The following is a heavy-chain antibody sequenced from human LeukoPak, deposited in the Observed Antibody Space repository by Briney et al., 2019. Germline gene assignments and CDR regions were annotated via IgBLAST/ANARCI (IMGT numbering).Heavy chain of an antibody. Sequence: PSETLSLTCEVSGASLSSFFWTWIRQPPGKALQWIGYVYHTGSTNYNPSLRGRLSMSLDTSKNQFSLRLTSVTAADTAVYYCARFTPQGYGWGGYNRFDPWGQGTLVTVSS. CDR1: GASLSSFF. V-gene: IGHV4-59*01. CDR3: ARFTPQGYGWGGYNRFDP. CDR2: VYHTGST. D-gene: IGHD3-16*01. J-gene: IGHJ5*02.